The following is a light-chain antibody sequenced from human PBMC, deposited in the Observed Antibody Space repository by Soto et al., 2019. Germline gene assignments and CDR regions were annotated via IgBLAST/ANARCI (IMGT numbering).Light chain of an antibody. CDR2: EVN. J-gene: IGLJ1*01. Sequence: QSALTQPPSASWSPGHSVSISCTGTSSDVGGYNYVSWYQQHPGKAPKLMIYEVNKRPSGVPDRFSGSKSGNTASLTVSGLQAEDEADYYCSSYSGSRNVFGTGTRSPS. CDR3: SSYSGSRNV. CDR1: SSDVGGYNY. V-gene: IGLV2-8*01.